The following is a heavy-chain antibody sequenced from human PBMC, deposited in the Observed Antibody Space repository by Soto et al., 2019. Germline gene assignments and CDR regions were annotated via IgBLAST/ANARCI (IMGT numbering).Heavy chain of an antibody. Sequence: SETLSLTCSVSGGYISCSGFHWGWIRQPPGKGLEWIGSIYYSGSTYYSPSLKSRVTISVDTSKNQFSLKLSSVTAADTAVYYCARRERAAGTDWWFDPWGQGTLVTVSS. CDR2: IYYSGST. J-gene: IGHJ5*02. CDR1: GGYISCSGFH. V-gene: IGHV4-39*01. CDR3: ARRERAAGTDWWFDP. D-gene: IGHD6-13*01.